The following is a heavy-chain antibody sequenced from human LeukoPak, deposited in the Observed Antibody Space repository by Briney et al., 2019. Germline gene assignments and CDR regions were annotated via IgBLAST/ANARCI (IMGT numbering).Heavy chain of an antibody. V-gene: IGHV3-23*01. CDR1: GGSISSSSYY. D-gene: IGHD3-9*01. CDR2: ISGSGGST. CDR3: AKDGTKTYYDILTGYYGFDY. Sequence: ETLSLTCTVSGGSISSSSYYWGWIRQPPGKGLEWVSAISGSGGSTYYADSVKGRFTISRDNSKNTLYLQMNSLRAEDTAVYYCAKDGTKTYYDILTGYYGFDYWGQGTLVTVSS. J-gene: IGHJ4*02.